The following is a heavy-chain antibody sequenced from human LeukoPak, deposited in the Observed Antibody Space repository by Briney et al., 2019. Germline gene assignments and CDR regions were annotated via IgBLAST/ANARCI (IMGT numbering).Heavy chain of an antibody. CDR3: ARGRYSSSPVDY. V-gene: IGHV4-30-4*08. Sequence: SETLSLTCTVSGGSISSGNYYWSWIRQPPGKGLEWIGYIHYSGSSYYNPSLKSRVTILVDTSKNQFSLKLSSVTAADTAVYYCARGRYSSSPVDYWGQGTLVTVSS. J-gene: IGHJ4*02. CDR2: IHYSGSS. CDR1: GGSISSGNYY. D-gene: IGHD6-6*01.